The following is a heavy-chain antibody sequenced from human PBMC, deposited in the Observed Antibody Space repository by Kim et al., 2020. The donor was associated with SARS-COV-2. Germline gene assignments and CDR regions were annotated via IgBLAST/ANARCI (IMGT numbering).Heavy chain of an antibody. CDR3: AKKGPGLGRIYGMDV. J-gene: IGHJ6*02. CDR2: ISYDGRNK. V-gene: IGHV3-30*18. D-gene: IGHD6-19*01. CDR1: GFTFSSYD. Sequence: GGSLRLSCAASGFTFSSYDMHWVRQAPGKGLEWVAVISYDGRNKYYVDSVKGRFTISRDNFKNTLYLQMNSLRAEDTAVYYCAKKGPGLGRIYGMDVWGQGTTVTVSS.